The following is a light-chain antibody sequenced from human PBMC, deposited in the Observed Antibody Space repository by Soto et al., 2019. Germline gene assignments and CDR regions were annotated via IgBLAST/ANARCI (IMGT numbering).Light chain of an antibody. V-gene: IGKV3-15*01. Sequence: VSPGERATLSCRASQSVSSNLAWYQQKPGQAPRLLIYGASTRATGIPARFSGSGSGTEFTLTISSLQSEDFAVYYCQQYNKWPPYTFGQGTKLEIK. CDR3: QQYNKWPPYT. J-gene: IGKJ2*01. CDR2: GAS. CDR1: QSVSSN.